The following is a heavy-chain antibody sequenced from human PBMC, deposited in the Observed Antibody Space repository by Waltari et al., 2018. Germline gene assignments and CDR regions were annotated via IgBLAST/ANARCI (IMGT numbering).Heavy chain of an antibody. CDR3: AREEGFDYYGSGTRYFDY. D-gene: IGHD3-10*01. CDR2: IKQDGSEK. J-gene: IGHJ4*02. Sequence: LQLQESGPGLVKPSETLSPTCTVSGGSISSSSYYWGWVRQAPGKGLEWVANIKQDGSEKYYVDSVKGRFTISRDNAKNSLYLQMNSLRAEDTAVYYCAREEGFDYYGSGTRYFDYWGQGTLVTVSS. V-gene: IGHV3-7*01. CDR1: GGSISSSSYY.